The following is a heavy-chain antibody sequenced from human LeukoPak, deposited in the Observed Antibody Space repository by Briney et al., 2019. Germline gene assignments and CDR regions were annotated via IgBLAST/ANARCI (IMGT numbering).Heavy chain of an antibody. J-gene: IGHJ6*03. CDR3: ARGPQLVGYHYIDV. CDR2: TYFRSAWSN. D-gene: IGHD6-6*01. CDR1: GDSISSNSAA. Sequence: SQTLSLTCAISGDSISSNSAAWNWIRQSPSRCLEWLRRTYFRSAWSNDYEVTVKCRLTNNPDTTKNQSSLQLSSVAPEDTAVYNGARGPQLVGYHYIDVGGRGTTVTVTS. V-gene: IGHV6-1*01.